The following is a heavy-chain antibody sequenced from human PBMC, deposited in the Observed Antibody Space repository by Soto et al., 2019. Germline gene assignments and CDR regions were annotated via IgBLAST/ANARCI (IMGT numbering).Heavy chain of an antibody. CDR3: ARSIRGGYPYYSYGMDV. V-gene: IGHV4-4*02. D-gene: IGHD3-16*02. J-gene: IGHJ6*02. CDR1: GGSISRSNW. Sequence: QVQLQESGPGLVKPSETLSLTCVVSGGSISRSNWWGWVRQAPAKGLEWIGEIDHSGSTNYKSSLKNRATISVDNSKNQFSLSLTSVTAADTAIYYCARSIRGGYPYYSYGMDVWGQGTTVTVSS. CDR2: IDHSGST.